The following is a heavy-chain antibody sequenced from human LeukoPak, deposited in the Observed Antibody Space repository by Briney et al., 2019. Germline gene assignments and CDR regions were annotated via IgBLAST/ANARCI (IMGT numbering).Heavy chain of an antibody. V-gene: IGHV3-9*03. J-gene: IGHJ4*02. CDR3: AKSDLRGYSYGRFDY. CDR1: GFTFSNYA. D-gene: IGHD5-18*01. Sequence: PGGSLRLSCAASGFTFSNYAMHWVRQAPGKGLEWVSGISWNSGSIGYADSVKGRFTISRDNAKNSLYLQMNSLRAEDMALYYCAKSDLRGYSYGRFDYWGQGTLVTVSS. CDR2: ISWNSGSI.